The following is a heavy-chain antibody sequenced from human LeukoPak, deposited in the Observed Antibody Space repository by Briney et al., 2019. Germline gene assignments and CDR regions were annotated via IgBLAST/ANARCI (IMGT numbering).Heavy chain of an antibody. D-gene: IGHD4-17*01. Sequence: GGSLRLSCAATGFTFSSYGMHWVRQAPGKGLEGVAFIRYDGSNKYYVDSVKGRFTISRDNSKNTLYLQMNSLRAEDTAVYYCAKDFIAKGHGDYPDYWGQGTLVTVSS. V-gene: IGHV3-30*02. J-gene: IGHJ4*02. CDR2: IRYDGSNK. CDR1: GFTFSSYG. CDR3: AKDFIAKGHGDYPDY.